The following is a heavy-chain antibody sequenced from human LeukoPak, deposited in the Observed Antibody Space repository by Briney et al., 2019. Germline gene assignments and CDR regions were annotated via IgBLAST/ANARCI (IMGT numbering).Heavy chain of an antibody. CDR2: IYYSGST. D-gene: IGHD2-15*01. V-gene: IGHV4-39*01. J-gene: IGHJ4*02. CDR3: ARAGYCSGGSCYQTVDY. CDR1: GGSISSSSYY. Sequence: SETLSLTCTVSGGSISSSSYYWGWIRQPPGKGLEWIGSIYYSGSTYYNPSLKSRVTISVDTSKNQFSLKLSSVTAADTAVYYCARAGYCSGGSCYQTVDYWGQGTLVTVSS.